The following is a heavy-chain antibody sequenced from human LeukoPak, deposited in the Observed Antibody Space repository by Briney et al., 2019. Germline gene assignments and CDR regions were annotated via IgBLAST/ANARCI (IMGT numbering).Heavy chain of an antibody. J-gene: IGHJ4*01. Sequence: SQTLSLTCTVSGGSISSGSYYWRWIRQPAGTGLEWIGRIYTSGSTNYNPSLKSRVTISVDTSKNQFSLKLSSVTAADTAVYYCARAPPYSGTPDYWGQGTLVTVSS. V-gene: IGHV4-61*02. D-gene: IGHD1-1*01. CDR2: IYTSGST. CDR3: ARAPPYSGTPDY. CDR1: GGSISSGSYY.